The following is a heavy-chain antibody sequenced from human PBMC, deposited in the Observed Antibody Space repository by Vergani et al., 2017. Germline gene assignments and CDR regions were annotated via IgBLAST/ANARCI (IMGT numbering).Heavy chain of an antibody. CDR1: GFTSSRYV. J-gene: IGHJ5*02. V-gene: IGHV3-30*02. CDR3: ARDLRLLYNRFDP. D-gene: IGHD1-14*01. Sequence: QVQLVESGGGVVQPGGPLRPSCAASGFTSSRYVMHWVRQAPGKGLEWVAFIRYDGSNKYYADSVKGRFTISRDNSKSTMYLQMNSLRDEDTGVYYCARDLRLLYNRFDPWGQGTLVTVSS. CDR2: IRYDGSNK.